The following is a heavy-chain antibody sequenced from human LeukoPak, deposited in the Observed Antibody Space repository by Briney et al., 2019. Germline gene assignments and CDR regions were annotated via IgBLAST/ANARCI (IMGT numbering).Heavy chain of an antibody. J-gene: IGHJ4*02. V-gene: IGHV4-39*07. CDR2: IYYSGST. CDR3: ARGFLSFDY. D-gene: IGHD2/OR15-2a*01. Sequence: PSETLSLTCTVSGGSISSSSYYWGWIRQPPGKGLEWIGSIYYSGSTYYDPSLKSRVTISVDTSKNQFSLKLSSVTAADTAVYYCARGFLSFDYWGQGTLVTVSS. CDR1: GGSISSSSYY.